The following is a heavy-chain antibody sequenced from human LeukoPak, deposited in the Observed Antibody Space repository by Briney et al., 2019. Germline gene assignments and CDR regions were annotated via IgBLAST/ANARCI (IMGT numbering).Heavy chain of an antibody. CDR2: ISSSSSYT. J-gene: IGHJ4*02. V-gene: IGHV3-11*06. Sequence: GGSLRLSCAASGFTFSDYYMSWIRQAPGKGLEWVSYISSSSSYTNYADSVKGRFTISRDNAKNSLYLQMNSLRAEDTAVYYCARYSSSYDAAFDYWGQGTLVTVSS. CDR3: ARYSSSYDAAFDY. CDR1: GFTFSDYY. D-gene: IGHD6-6*01.